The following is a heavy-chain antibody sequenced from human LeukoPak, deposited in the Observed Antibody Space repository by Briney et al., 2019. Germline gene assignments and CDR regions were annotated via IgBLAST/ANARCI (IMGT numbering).Heavy chain of an antibody. Sequence: GGSLRLSCAASGFPFNAYWMTWVRQAPGKGLEWVANIRQDGDTKYYVDSVKGRFTISRDDAMNSLYLQVNSLRAEDTAIYYCARSLPYGTTWYGRSDFWGQGTLVTVSS. CDR2: IRQDGDTK. CDR3: ARSLPYGTTWYGRSDF. CDR1: GFPFNAYW. J-gene: IGHJ4*02. V-gene: IGHV3-7*03. D-gene: IGHD6-13*01.